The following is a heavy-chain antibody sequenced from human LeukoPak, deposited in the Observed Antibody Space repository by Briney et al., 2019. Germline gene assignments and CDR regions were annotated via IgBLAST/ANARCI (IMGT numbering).Heavy chain of an antibody. V-gene: IGHV3-23*01. CDR1: GFTFSNYA. Sequence: GASLRLSCAASGFTFSNYAMSRVRQAPGKGLEWVSAVSGRDTSTYYADSVKGRFTISRDNSKNTLYLQMNSLRAEDTAIYYCAKWGDYDVLTGYYDSDYWGQGTLVTVSS. CDR3: AKWGDYDVLTGYYDSDY. CDR2: VSGRDTST. J-gene: IGHJ4*02. D-gene: IGHD3-9*01.